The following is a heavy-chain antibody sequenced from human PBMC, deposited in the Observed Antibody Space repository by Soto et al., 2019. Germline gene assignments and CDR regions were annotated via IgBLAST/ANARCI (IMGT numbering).Heavy chain of an antibody. CDR2: IYYNGFT. Sequence: ETLSLTCTVSGGSISSSRYYWGWIRQPPGKGLEWIGSIYYNGFTYYNPSLKSRVTISVDTSRNQFSLKLNSVTTADTAVYFCARKDDFCSGSGSFDPWGQGTLVTVSS. CDR1: GGSISSSRYY. J-gene: IGHJ5*02. CDR3: ARKDDFCSGSGSFDP. V-gene: IGHV4-39*01. D-gene: IGHD3-3*01.